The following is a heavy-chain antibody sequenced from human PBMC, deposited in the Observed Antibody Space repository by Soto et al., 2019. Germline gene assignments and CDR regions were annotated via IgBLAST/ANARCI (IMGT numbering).Heavy chain of an antibody. J-gene: IGHJ6*02. CDR2: ISYTGRT. CDR3: AREWGLLPYYVMNV. CDR1: GDSVTSGSYY. Sequence: SETLSLTXIVSGDSVTSGSYYWTWLRQPPGKGLEWIGYISYTGRTKYNPSLQSRVTISVDTSKNDFSLNLSPVTAADTAVYFCAREWGLLPYYVMNVWGHGTAVTVSS. D-gene: IGHD7-27*01. V-gene: IGHV4-61*03.